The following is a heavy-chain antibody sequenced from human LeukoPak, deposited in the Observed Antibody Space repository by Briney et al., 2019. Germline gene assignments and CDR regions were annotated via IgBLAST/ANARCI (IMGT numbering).Heavy chain of an antibody. D-gene: IGHD2-2*01. CDR1: GGSISSYY. Sequence: SETLSLTCTVSGGSISSYYWSWIRQPPGKGLEWIGYIYYSGSTNYNPSLKSRVTISVDTSKNQFSLKLSSVTAADTAVYYCARTTYQGNDYWGQGTLVTVSS. J-gene: IGHJ4*02. CDR2: IYYSGST. V-gene: IGHV4-59*01. CDR3: ARTTYQGNDY.